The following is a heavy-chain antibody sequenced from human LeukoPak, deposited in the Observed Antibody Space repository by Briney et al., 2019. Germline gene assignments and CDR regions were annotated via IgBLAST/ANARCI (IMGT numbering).Heavy chain of an antibody. J-gene: IGHJ3*02. D-gene: IGHD3-10*01. CDR1: GGSISGYY. CDR3: ARVAYYGSGSYAFDI. CDR2: IYYSGST. Sequence: SETLSLTCTVSGGSISGYYWSWIRQPAGKGLEWIGYIYYSGSTNYNPSLKSRVTISVDTSKNQFSLKLSSVTAADTAVYYCARVAYYGSGSYAFDIWGQGTMVTVSS. V-gene: IGHV4-59*01.